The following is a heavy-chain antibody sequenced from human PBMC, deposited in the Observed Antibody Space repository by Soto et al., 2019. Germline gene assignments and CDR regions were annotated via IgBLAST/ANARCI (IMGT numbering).Heavy chain of an antibody. CDR2: IKQDGSEK. CDR3: ARGEQLRPYYYYGMDV. CDR1: GFTFSSYW. D-gene: IGHD6-6*01. V-gene: IGHV3-7*01. J-gene: IGHJ6*02. Sequence: EVQLVESGGGLVQPGGSLRLSCAASGFTFSSYWMSWVRQAPGKGLEWVANIKQDGSEKYYVDSVKGRFTISRDNAKNSLYLQMNSLRAEDTAVYYCARGEQLRPYYYYGMDVWGQGTTVTVSS.